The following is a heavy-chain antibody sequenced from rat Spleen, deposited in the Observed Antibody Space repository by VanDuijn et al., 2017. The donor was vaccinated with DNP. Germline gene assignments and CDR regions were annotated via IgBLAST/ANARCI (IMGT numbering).Heavy chain of an antibody. CDR2: ISFDGGTT. V-gene: IGHV5-7*01. J-gene: IGHJ2*01. CDR1: GFTFSDYN. D-gene: IGHD1-4*01. Sequence: EVQLVESGGNLVQPGRSLKLSCAASGFTFSDYNMAWVRQAPKKSLEWVATISFDGGTTYYRDSVKGRFTISRDNAKNTLYLQMDSLRSEDTATYYCAGRPPPTRGPFDYWGQGVTVTVSS. CDR3: AGRPPPTRGPFDY.